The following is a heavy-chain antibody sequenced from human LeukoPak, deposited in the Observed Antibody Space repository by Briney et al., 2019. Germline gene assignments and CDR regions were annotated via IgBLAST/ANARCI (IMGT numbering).Heavy chain of an antibody. J-gene: IGHJ3*02. CDR2: IIPILGIA. V-gene: IGHV1-69*04. Sequence: ASVKVSCKASGGTFSSYAISWVRQAPGQGLEWMGRIIPILGIANYAQKFQGRVTITADKSTSTAYMELSSLRSEDTAVYYCARAEGIVGATDDAFDIWGQGTMVTVSS. CDR1: GGTFSSYA. CDR3: ARAEGIVGATDDAFDI. D-gene: IGHD1-26*01.